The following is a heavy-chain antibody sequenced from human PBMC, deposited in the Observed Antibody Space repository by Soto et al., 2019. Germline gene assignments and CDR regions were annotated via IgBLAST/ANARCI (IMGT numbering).Heavy chain of an antibody. Sequence: GGSLRLSCAASGFTFSTYWMHWVRQAPGKGLVWVSRINGDGSSTNYADSVKGRFTISRDNAENTLYLQMNSLRAEDAAVYYCASGPSGYVGNWGQGTLVTVSS. CDR3: ASGPSGYVGN. J-gene: IGHJ4*02. CDR2: INGDGSST. D-gene: IGHD5-12*01. V-gene: IGHV3-74*01. CDR1: GFTFSTYW.